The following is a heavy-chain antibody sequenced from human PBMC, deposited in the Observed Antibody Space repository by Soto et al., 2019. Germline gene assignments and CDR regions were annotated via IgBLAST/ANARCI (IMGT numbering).Heavy chain of an antibody. Sequence: ASVKVSCKASGYTLASYAMHWVRHANGQRLEWMGWINAGNGNTKYSQKFQGRVTITRDTSASTAYMELSSLRSEDTAVYYCARSMTTQGYCSGGSCSPPTNFDYWGQGTLVTSPQ. CDR1: GYTLASYA. J-gene: IGHJ4*02. V-gene: IGHV1-3*01. D-gene: IGHD2-15*01. CDR3: ARSMTTQGYCSGGSCSPPTNFDY. CDR2: INAGNGNT.